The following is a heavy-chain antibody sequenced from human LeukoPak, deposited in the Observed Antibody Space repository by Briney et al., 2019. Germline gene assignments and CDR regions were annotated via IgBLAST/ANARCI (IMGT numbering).Heavy chain of an antibody. D-gene: IGHD4-17*01. Sequence: SETLSLTCTASAGSISTYYWNWIRQAPGKGLEWIGYMYYSGSTNYNPSLKSRVTISVDTSKNESSLKRSSVTAADTAVYCCARTPATTWTNHFDYWGQGTLVTVSS. CDR1: AGSISTYY. CDR2: MYYSGST. J-gene: IGHJ4*02. CDR3: ARTPATTWTNHFDY. V-gene: IGHV4-59*01.